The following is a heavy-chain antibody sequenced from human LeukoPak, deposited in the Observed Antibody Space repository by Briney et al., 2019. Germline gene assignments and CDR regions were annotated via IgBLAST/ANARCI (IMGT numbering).Heavy chain of an antibody. CDR2: IYSSGST. Sequence: SETLSLTCTVSGGSISSNYWGWIRQPPGKTLEWIGSIYSSGSTYYNSSLKSRVIILIDTAKNHFSLNLGSVTAADTAVYYCARSDGYGLVGIWGQGTMVTVSS. J-gene: IGHJ3*02. CDR3: ARSDGYGLVGI. CDR1: GGSISSNY. V-gene: IGHV4-39*07. D-gene: IGHD3-10*01.